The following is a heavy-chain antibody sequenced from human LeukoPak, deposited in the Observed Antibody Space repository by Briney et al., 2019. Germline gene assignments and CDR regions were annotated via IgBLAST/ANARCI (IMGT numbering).Heavy chain of an antibody. V-gene: IGHV3-74*01. CDR3: GRGLAAGD. D-gene: IGHD6-13*01. Sequence: GGSLRLSCAASGFTFSSYWMHWVRQAPGKGLVWVSRIKSDGSTTNYADSVKGRFTISRDNAKNMLYLQMNSLRAEDTAVYYCGRGLAAGDWGQGTLVTVSS. J-gene: IGHJ4*02. CDR1: GFTFSSYW. CDR2: IKSDGSTT.